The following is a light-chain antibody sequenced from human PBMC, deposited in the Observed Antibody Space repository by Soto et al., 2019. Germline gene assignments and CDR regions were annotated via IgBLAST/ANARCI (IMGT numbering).Light chain of an antibody. CDR2: RAS. J-gene: IGKJ2*01. V-gene: IGKV1-5*03. CDR1: ESISSW. CDR3: QHYNSYPYT. Sequence: DIQMTQSPSTLSASVGDRVTITCRASESISSWLAWYQQKQGKAPKLLIYRASGLQSGVPSRFSGSGYGTEFTLTISSLQPDDFATYYCQHYNSYPYTFGQGTELEIK.